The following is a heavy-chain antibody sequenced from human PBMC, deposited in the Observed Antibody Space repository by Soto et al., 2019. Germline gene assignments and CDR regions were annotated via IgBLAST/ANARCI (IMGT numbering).Heavy chain of an antibody. CDR3: ARANKDLYYYYGMDV. J-gene: IGHJ6*02. Sequence: ASVKVSCKASGGTFSSYAISWVRQAPGQGLEWMGGIIPIFGTANYAQKFQGRVTITADESTSTAYMELSSLRSEDTAVYYCARANKDLYYYYGMDVWGQGTTVTVSS. V-gene: IGHV1-69*13. CDR2: IIPIFGTA. CDR1: GGTFSSYA.